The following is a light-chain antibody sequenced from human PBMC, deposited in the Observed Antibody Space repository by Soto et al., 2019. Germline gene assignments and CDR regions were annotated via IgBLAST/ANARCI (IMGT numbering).Light chain of an antibody. CDR2: GAS. CDR3: QQYGTSPWT. J-gene: IGKJ1*01. CDR1: QSVSGSY. V-gene: IGKV3-20*01. Sequence: IVVTQSPGTLSLSPGERATLSCRASQSVSGSYLAWYQQISGQAPRLLISGASSRATGIPDRFSGSGSGTDFTLTISSLQPEDFAVYYCQQYGTSPWTFGQGTKVDIK.